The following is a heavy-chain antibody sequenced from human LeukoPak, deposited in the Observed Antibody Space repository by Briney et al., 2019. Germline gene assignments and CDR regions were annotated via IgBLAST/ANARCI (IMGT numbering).Heavy chain of an antibody. Sequence: ASVKVSCTVSGYTLTELSMHWVRQAPGKGLEWMGGFDPEDGETIYAQKFQGRVTMTEDTSTDTAYMELSSLRSEDTAVYYCATTFTFAYYYYGMDVRGQGTTVTVSS. J-gene: IGHJ6*02. D-gene: IGHD3-16*01. CDR3: ATTFTFAYYYYGMDV. V-gene: IGHV1-24*01. CDR1: GYTLTELS. CDR2: FDPEDGET.